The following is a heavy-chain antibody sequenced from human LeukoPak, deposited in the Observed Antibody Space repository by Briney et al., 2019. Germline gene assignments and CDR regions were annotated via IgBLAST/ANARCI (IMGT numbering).Heavy chain of an antibody. CDR1: GYSFNTYW. CDR2: IYPGDSDT. D-gene: IGHD1-26*01. Sequence: GESLKISCKGSGYSFNTYWIGWVRQMPGKGLEWVGIIYPGDSDTRYSPSFQGQVTISADKSISTAYLQWSSLKASDSAMYYCTRLVGGNTADYWGQGTLVTVSS. CDR3: TRLVGGNTADY. V-gene: IGHV5-51*01. J-gene: IGHJ4*02.